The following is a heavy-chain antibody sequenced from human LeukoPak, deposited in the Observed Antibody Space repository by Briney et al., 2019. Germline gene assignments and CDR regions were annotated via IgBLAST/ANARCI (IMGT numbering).Heavy chain of an antibody. J-gene: IGHJ4*02. D-gene: IGHD3-16*02. CDR1: GYTFTGYY. CDR3: ARVTYDYVWGSYRREVYYFDY. CDR2: INPNSGGT. V-gene: IGHV1-2*02. Sequence: ASVKVSCKASGYTFTGYYMLWVRQAPGQGLEWMGWINPNSGGTNYAQKFQGRVTMTRDTSISTAYMELSRLRSDDTAVYYCARVTYDYVWGSYRREVYYFDYWGQGTLVTVSS.